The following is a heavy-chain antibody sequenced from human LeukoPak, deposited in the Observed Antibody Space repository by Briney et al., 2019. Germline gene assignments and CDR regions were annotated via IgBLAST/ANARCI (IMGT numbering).Heavy chain of an antibody. Sequence: PSETLSLTCTVSGGSISSYYWSWIRQPAGKGLEWIGRIYTSGSTNYNPSLKSRVTISVDKSKNQFSLKLSSVTAADTAVYYCARAGHYDILTGYPFDYWGQGTLVTVSS. V-gene: IGHV4-4*07. CDR3: ARAGHYDILTGYPFDY. J-gene: IGHJ4*02. CDR2: IYTSGST. CDR1: GGSISSYY. D-gene: IGHD3-9*01.